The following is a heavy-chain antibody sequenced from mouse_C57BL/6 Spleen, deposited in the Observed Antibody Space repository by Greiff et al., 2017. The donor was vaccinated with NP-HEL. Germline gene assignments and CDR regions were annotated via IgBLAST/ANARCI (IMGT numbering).Heavy chain of an antibody. CDR3: ARSSGANYAMDY. CDR2: INPSSGYT. V-gene: IGHV1-4*01. J-gene: IGHJ4*01. CDR1: GYTFTSYT. Sequence: QVQLKQSGAELARPGASVKMSCKASGYTFTSYTMHWVKQRPGQGLEWIGYINPSSGYTKYNQKFKDKATLTADKSSSTAYMQLSSLTSEDSAVYYCARSSGANYAMDYWGQGTSVTVSS. D-gene: IGHD6-1*01.